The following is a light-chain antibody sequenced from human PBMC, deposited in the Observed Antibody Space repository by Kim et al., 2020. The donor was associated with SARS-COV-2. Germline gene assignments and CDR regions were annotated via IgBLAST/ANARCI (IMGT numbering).Light chain of an antibody. J-gene: IGLJ1*01. CDR1: SSDVGYYMY. Sequence: QSALAQPHSVSGSPGQSVTISCTGTSSDVGYYMYVSWYQQHPGKVPKLLIYDVSQRPSGVPDRFSGSKSANTASLTISGLQPDDDADYYCCSYATGKIFVFGTGTKVTVL. CDR3: CSYATGKIFV. V-gene: IGLV2-11*01. CDR2: DVS.